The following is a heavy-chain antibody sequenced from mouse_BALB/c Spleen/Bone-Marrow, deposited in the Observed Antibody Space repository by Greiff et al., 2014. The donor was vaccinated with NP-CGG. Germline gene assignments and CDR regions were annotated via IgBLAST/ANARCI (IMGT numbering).Heavy chain of an antibody. Sequence: VQLKESGAELVKPGASVKXXCTASGFNIKDTYMHWVKQRPEQGLEWIGRIDPANGNTKYDPKFQGKATITADTSSNTAYLQLSSLTSEDTAVYYCARYYYGYYFDYWGQGTTLTVSS. CDR3: ARYYYGYYFDY. V-gene: IGHV14-3*02. D-gene: IGHD1-2*01. J-gene: IGHJ2*01. CDR1: GFNIKDTY. CDR2: IDPANGNT.